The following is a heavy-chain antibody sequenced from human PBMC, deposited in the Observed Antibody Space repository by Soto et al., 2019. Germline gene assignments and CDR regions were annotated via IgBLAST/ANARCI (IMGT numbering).Heavy chain of an antibody. J-gene: IGHJ1*01. D-gene: IGHD1-1*01. CDR1: GFTFSSYA. V-gene: IGHV3-30-3*01. CDR2: ISYVGSNK. Sequence: GGSLRLSCAASGFTFSSYAMHWVRQAPGKGLEWVAVISYVGSNKYYADSVKGRFTISRDNSKNTLYLQMNSLRAEDTAVYYCARGNDANVEYFQHWGQGTLVTVSS. CDR3: ARGNDANVEYFQH.